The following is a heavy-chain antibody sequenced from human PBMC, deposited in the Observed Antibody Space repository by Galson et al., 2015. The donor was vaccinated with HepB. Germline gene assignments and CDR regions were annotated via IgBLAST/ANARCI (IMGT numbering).Heavy chain of an antibody. V-gene: IGHV1-2*06. Sequence: SVKVSCKASGYTFTGYYMHWVRQAPGQGLEWMGRINPSSGGTNYAQKFQGRVTMTRDTSISTAYMELSRLRSDDTAVYYCARQRSSSPNDFDYWGQGTLVTVSS. J-gene: IGHJ4*02. CDR1: GYTFTGYY. CDR2: INPSSGGT. CDR3: ARQRSSSPNDFDY.